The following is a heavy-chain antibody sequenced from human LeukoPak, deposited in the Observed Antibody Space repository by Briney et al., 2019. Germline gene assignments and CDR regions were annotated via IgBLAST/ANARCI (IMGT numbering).Heavy chain of an antibody. CDR1: GGSISRYY. CDR2: IYASVST. V-gene: IGHV4-4*07. D-gene: IGHD2-21*02. J-gene: IGHJ5*02. CDR3: ARVTDPRYNYFDP. Sequence: ETLSLTCTVSGGSISRYYWSSISHPPRKGLEWIWRIYASVSTNYNPSPTSRVTMSVDTSKNQISLKLTSVTAAGTAVYHCARVTDPRYNYFDPWGQGTLVTVSS.